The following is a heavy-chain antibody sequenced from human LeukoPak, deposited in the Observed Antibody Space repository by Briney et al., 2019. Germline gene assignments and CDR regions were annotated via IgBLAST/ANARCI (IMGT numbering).Heavy chain of an antibody. J-gene: IGHJ4*02. CDR3: ARGTLGAWGW. CDR2: ISSSNYI. D-gene: IGHD6-19*01. CDR1: GFTFSSYD. V-gene: IGHV3-21*01. Sequence: PGGSLRLSCAAPGFTFSSYDMNWVRQAPGKGLEWVSSISSSNYIHYADSVKGRFTISRDNAKNSLYLQMNSLRAEDTAVYFCARGTLGAWGWWGQGTLVTVSS.